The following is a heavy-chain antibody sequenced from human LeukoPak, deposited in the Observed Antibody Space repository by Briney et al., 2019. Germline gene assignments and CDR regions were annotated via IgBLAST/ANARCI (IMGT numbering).Heavy chain of an antibody. D-gene: IGHD5-24*01. Sequence: GGSLRLSCVASGFSFSTYDMYWVRQAAGRGLEWVSALGTNGDSYYLGSVKGRFTISRDDGKNSLYLQMNSLGVEDTAVYYCAKQFVDVWGQGTLVTVSS. CDR2: LGTNGDS. CDR3: AKQFVDV. CDR1: GFSFSTYD. V-gene: IGHV3-13*01. J-gene: IGHJ5*02.